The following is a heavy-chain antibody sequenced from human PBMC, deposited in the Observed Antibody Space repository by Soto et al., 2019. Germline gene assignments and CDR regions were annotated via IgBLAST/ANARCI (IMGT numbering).Heavy chain of an antibody. J-gene: IGHJ4*02. CDR3: ARVRDIVVVVAATGLFDY. Sequence: PSETLSLTCAVYGGSFSGYYWSWIRQPPGKGLEWIGEINHSGSTNYNPSLKSRVTISVDTSKNQFSLKLSSVTAADTAVYYCARVRDIVVVVAATGLFDYWGQGTLVTVSS. V-gene: IGHV4-34*01. CDR1: GGSFSGYY. D-gene: IGHD2-15*01. CDR2: INHSGST.